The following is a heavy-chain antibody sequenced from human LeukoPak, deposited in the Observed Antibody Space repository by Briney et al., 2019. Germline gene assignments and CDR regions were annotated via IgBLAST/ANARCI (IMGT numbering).Heavy chain of an antibody. CDR1: GGSTSSYY. J-gene: IGHJ4*02. CDR2: IYHSGST. D-gene: IGHD4-17*01. Sequence: SETLSLTCTVSGGSTSSYYWSWIRQPPGKGLEWIGYIYHSGSTYYNPSLKSRVTISVDRSKNQFSLKLSSVTAADTAVYYCARTGDYSMLYYFDYWGQGTLVTVSS. CDR3: ARTGDYSMLYYFDY. V-gene: IGHV4-59*12.